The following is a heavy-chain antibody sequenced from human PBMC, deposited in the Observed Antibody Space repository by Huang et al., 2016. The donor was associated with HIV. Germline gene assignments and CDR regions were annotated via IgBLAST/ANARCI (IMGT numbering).Heavy chain of an antibody. CDR3: ARGGLLWFGELST. J-gene: IGHJ5*02. V-gene: IGHV1-8*01. CDR1: GYTFTNYD. Sequence: QVQLVQSGAEVKKPGASVKVSCKASGYTFTNYDINWVRQATGQGLEWKGWMNPNSGDTGFAQKFQGRVTMTRNTSISTAYMELSSLRSDDTAVYYCARGGLLWFGELSTWGQGTLVTVSS. CDR2: MNPNSGDT. D-gene: IGHD3-10*01.